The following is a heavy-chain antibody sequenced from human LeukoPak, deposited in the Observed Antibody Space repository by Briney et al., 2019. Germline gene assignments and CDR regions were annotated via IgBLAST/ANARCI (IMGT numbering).Heavy chain of an antibody. V-gene: IGHV4-38-2*02. D-gene: IGHD2-2*01. J-gene: IGHJ5*02. Sequence: PSDTLSLTCVVSGYSISSGYQWAWIRQSPGKGLGWIGSIYHTGSAHYNPSLQSRVTISVDTSNNQFSLRLNSVTAADTAVYYCARDPRWLTPDCTGTSCYENYFDPWGQGTLVTVSS. CDR1: GYSISSGYQ. CDR2: IYHTGSA. CDR3: ARDPRWLTPDCTGTSCYENYFDP.